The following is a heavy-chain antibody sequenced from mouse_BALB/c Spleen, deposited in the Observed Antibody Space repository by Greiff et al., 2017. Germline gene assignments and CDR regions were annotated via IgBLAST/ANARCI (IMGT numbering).Heavy chain of an antibody. CDR1: GFNIKDTY. Sequence: VQLKESGAELVKPGASVKLSCTASGFNIKDTYMHWVKQRPEQGLEWIGRIDPANGNTKYDPKFQGKATITADTSSNTAYLQLSSLTSEDTAVYYCARDGNYFFDYWGQGTTLTVSS. CDR3: ARDGNYFFDY. J-gene: IGHJ2*01. CDR2: IDPANGNT. V-gene: IGHV14-3*02. D-gene: IGHD2-1*01.